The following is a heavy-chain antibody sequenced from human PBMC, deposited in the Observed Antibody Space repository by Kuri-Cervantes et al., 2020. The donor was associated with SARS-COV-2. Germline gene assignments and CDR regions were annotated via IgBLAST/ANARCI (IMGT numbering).Heavy chain of an antibody. CDR2: ISYDGSNK. CDR3: ARVVRGVIIEGDY. V-gene: IGHV3-30-3*01. Sequence: GESLKISCAASGFTFSSYAMHWVRQAPGKGLEWVAVISYDGSNKYYADSVKGRFTISRDNSKKTLYLQMNSLRAEDTAVYYCARVVRGVIIEGDYWGQGTLVTVSS. J-gene: IGHJ4*02. D-gene: IGHD3-10*01. CDR1: GFTFSSYA.